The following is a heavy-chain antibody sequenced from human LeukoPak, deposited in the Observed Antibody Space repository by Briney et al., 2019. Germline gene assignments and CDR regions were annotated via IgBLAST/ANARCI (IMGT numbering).Heavy chain of an antibody. D-gene: IGHD6-6*01. CDR3: ATSPGYSSSSLFDY. Sequence: PGGSLRLSCAASGFTVSSNYMSWVRQAPGKGLEWVSVIYSGGSTYYADSVKGRFTISRDNSKNTLYLQMNSLRAEDTAVYYCATSPGYSSSSLFDYWGQGTLVTVSS. CDR1: GFTVSSNY. CDR2: IYSGGST. V-gene: IGHV3-53*01. J-gene: IGHJ4*02.